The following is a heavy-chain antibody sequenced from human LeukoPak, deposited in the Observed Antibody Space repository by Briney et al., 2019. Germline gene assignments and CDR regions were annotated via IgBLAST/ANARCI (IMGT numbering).Heavy chain of an antibody. V-gene: IGHV3-23*01. CDR1: GFTFSNYA. CDR3: AKGTGDLGYYFDY. Sequence: GGSLRLSCAASGFTFSNYAMNWVRQAPGKGLEWVSGIRVTDNTYYADSVKGRFTISRDNSENTLYLQMSGLRAEDTAVYYCAKGTGDLGYYFDYWGQGTLVTVSS. CDR2: IRVTDNT. D-gene: IGHD7-27*01. J-gene: IGHJ4*02.